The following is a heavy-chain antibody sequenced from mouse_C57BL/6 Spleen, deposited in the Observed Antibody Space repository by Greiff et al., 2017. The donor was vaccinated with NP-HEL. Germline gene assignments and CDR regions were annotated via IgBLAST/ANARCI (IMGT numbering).Heavy chain of an antibody. CDR3: ARYYGSSHDYFDY. D-gene: IGHD1-1*01. CDR1: GYTFTSYW. CDR2: IDPNSGGT. J-gene: IGHJ2*01. Sequence: QVQLKQPGAELVKPGASVKLSCKASGYTFTSYWMHWVKQRPGRGLEWIGRIDPNSGGTKYNEKFKSKATLTVDKPSSTAYMQLSSLTSEDSAVYYCARYYGSSHDYFDYWGQGTTLTVSS. V-gene: IGHV1-72*01.